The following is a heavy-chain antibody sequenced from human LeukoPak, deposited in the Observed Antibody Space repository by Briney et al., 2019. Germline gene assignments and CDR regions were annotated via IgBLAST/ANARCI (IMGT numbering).Heavy chain of an antibody. CDR2: IHPSGSP. V-gene: IGHV4-39*07. CDR1: GGSISSGGYY. J-gene: IGHJ4*02. CDR3: SRGGDASKAGKY. Sequence: SETLSLTCTVSGGSISSGGYYWSWIRQPPGKGLEWIGEIHPSGSPSYSPSLESRTIISVDASKNQFSLILNSVTAADTALYFCSRGGDASKAGKYWGQGALVTVSS. D-gene: IGHD3-10*01.